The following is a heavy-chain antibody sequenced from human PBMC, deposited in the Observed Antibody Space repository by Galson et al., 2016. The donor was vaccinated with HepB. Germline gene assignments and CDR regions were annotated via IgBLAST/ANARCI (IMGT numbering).Heavy chain of an antibody. CDR2: TFYRSNWQN. J-gene: IGHJ4*02. CDR1: GDSVSNNNAG. CDR3: ARSYLLGRGFGW. Sequence: CAISGDSVSNNNAGWYWIRQSPSRGLECLGRTFYRSNWQNDYAESVTSRISINADTARNEISLHLWSVTPEDTGVYYCARSYLLGRGFGWWGPGTPVTVSS. V-gene: IGHV6-1*01. D-gene: IGHD3-10*01.